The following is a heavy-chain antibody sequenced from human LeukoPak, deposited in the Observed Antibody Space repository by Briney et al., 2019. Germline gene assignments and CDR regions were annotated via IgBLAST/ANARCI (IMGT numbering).Heavy chain of an antibody. J-gene: IGHJ5*02. Sequence: GASVKVSCKASGYTFTGYYMHWVRQAPGQGLEWMGWINPNSGCTNYAQKFQGRVTMTRDTSISTAYMELSRLRSDDTAVYYCARGGPIGIVVVPAAWSQGTLVTVSS. CDR2: INPNSGCT. D-gene: IGHD2-2*01. CDR3: ARGGPIGIVVVPAA. CDR1: GYTFTGYY. V-gene: IGHV1-2*02.